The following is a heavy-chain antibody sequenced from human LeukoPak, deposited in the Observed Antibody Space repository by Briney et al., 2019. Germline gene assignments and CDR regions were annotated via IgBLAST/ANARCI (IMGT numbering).Heavy chain of an antibody. CDR2: ISWNSGDI. V-gene: IGHV3-9*01. Sequence: GRSLRLSCAASGFSFGGYALHWVRQAPGKGLGWVASISWNSGDIVHADSVKGRFTISRDNAKNSLYLQMDSLRTEDTALYYCVKSGGYATAIRYFDLWGRGTLVTVSS. CDR3: VKSGGYATAIRYFDL. CDR1: GFSFGGYA. D-gene: IGHD2-21*02. J-gene: IGHJ2*01.